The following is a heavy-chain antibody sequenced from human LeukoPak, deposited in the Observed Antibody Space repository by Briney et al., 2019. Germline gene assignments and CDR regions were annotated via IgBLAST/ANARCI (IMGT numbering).Heavy chain of an antibody. CDR1: GFTFSSYA. CDR2: ISGSGGST. V-gene: IGHV3-23*01. Sequence: GGSLRLSCAASGFTFSSYAMSWVRQAPGKGLEWVSAISGSGGSTYYADSVKGRFTISRDNSKNTLNQQMKSLRAEDTAVYYGARVPGYYYGSGRNMGGDFDYWGQGTLVTVSS. D-gene: IGHD3-10*01. J-gene: IGHJ4*02. CDR3: ARVPGYYYGSGRNMGGDFDY.